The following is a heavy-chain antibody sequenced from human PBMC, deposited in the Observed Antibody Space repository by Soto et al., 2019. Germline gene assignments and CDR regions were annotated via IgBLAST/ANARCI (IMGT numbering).Heavy chain of an antibody. Sequence: EVLLVQSGAEVKKSGESLKISCKGSGYSFTHFWIGWVRQMPGKGLEWMGIIYPDDSDTRYSPSFQGQVTISADKSISTDYLQWSSLKDSDTAIYYCATSFRIALGRGYYYYGMDVWGQGTTVTVPS. CDR3: ATSFRIALGRGYYYYGMDV. CDR2: IYPDDSDT. V-gene: IGHV5-51*03. J-gene: IGHJ6*02. D-gene: IGHD7-27*01. CDR1: GYSFTHFW.